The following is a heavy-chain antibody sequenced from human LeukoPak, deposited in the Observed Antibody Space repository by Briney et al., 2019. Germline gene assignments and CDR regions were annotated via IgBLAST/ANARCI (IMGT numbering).Heavy chain of an antibody. CDR1: EFTFSNYW. CDR2: IKQDAGDK. D-gene: IGHD1-7*01. V-gene: IGHV3-7*01. J-gene: IGHJ6*02. Sequence: HPGGSLRLSCAPSEFTFSNYWMTWPRHAPGKGLEWVHRIKQDAGDKYYVDSVKARFPISRDNAKNSVYLQMNSLRAEDTGVYYCARHLKLELPASSGCCYDMDVWGRGTTVTVSS. CDR3: ARHLKLELPASSGCCYDMDV.